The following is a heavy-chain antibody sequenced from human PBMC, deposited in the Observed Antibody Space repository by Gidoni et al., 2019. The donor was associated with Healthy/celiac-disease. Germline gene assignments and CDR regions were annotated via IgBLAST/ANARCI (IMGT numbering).Heavy chain of an antibody. D-gene: IGHD2-15*01. CDR3: ARDRYCSGGSCYYYYYGMDV. Sequence: QVQLQESGPGLVKPSETLSLTCTVSGGSISSHYWSWIRQPAGKGLEWIGRIYTSGSTNYNPSLKSRVTMSVDTSKNQFSLKLSSVTAADTAVYYCARDRYCSGGSCYYYYYGMDVWGQGTTVTVSS. CDR1: GGSISSHY. J-gene: IGHJ6*02. V-gene: IGHV4-4*07. CDR2: IYTSGST.